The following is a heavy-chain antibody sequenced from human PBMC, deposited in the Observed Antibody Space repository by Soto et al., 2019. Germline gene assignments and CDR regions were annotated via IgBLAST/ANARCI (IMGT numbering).Heavy chain of an antibody. Sequence: QVQLVQSGAEVKKPGSSVKVSCKASGGTFSNYAITWVRQAPGQGLEWLGRIIPIFGSANFAQKFQGRVTLTADESTTTGYMELSNLRSDDTAVYYCAKDGGKAGYFGNWLDPWGQGTLVTVSS. CDR1: GGTFSNYA. CDR2: IIPIFGSA. CDR3: AKDGGKAGYFGNWLDP. D-gene: IGHD5-12*01. V-gene: IGHV1-69*15. J-gene: IGHJ5*02.